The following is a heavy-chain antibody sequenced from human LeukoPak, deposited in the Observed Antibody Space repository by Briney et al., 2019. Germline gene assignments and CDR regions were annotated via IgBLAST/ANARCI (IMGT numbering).Heavy chain of an antibody. V-gene: IGHV3-53*01. CDR3: ARRPAAKYYYYGMDV. CDR2: IYSGGST. D-gene: IGHD2-2*01. Sequence: GGSLRLSCEASGFAFSSNWMSWVRQAPGKGLEWVSVIYSGGSTYYADSVKGRFTISRDNSKNTLYLQMNSLRAEDTAVYYCARRPAAKYYYYGMDVWGQGTTVTVSS. J-gene: IGHJ6*02. CDR1: GFAFSSNW.